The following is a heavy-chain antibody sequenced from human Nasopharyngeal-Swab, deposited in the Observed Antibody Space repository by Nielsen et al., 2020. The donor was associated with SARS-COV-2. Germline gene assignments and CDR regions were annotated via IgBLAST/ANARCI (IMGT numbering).Heavy chain of an antibody. Sequence: GESLKISRAASGFTFSSYGMHWVRQAPGKGLERVAVISYDGSNKYYADSVKGRFTISRDNSKNTLYLQMNSLRAEDTAVYYCARDASSSWYIGGEDYWGQGTLVTVSS. J-gene: IGHJ4*02. D-gene: IGHD6-13*01. CDR2: ISYDGSNK. CDR1: GFTFSSYG. CDR3: ARDASSSWYIGGEDY. V-gene: IGHV3-30*03.